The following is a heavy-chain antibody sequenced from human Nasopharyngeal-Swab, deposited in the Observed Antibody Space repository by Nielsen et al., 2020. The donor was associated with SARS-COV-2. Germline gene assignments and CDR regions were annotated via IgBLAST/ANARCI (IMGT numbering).Heavy chain of an antibody. V-gene: IGHV1-58*01. CDR2: IVVGSGNT. J-gene: IGHJ3*02. Sequence: SVKVSCKASGFAFTSSAVQWVRQARGQRLEWIGGIVVGSGNTNYAQKIQERVTITRDMSTSTAYMELSSLRSEDTAVYYCAASPNYYDSSGYPFDIWGQGTMVTVSS. CDR3: AASPNYYDSSGYPFDI. CDR1: GFAFTSSA. D-gene: IGHD3-22*01.